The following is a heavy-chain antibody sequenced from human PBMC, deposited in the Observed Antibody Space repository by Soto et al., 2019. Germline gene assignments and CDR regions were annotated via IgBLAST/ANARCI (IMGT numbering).Heavy chain of an antibody. Sequence: PVGSLRLSCAASGFTFSSYAMSWVRQAPGKGLEWVSAISGSGGSTYYADSVKGRFTISRDNSKNTLYLQMNSLRAEDTAVYYCAKDNSVVVDNWFDPWGQGTLVTVSS. CDR3: AKDNSVVVDNWFDP. J-gene: IGHJ5*02. D-gene: IGHD2-2*01. V-gene: IGHV3-23*01. CDR2: ISGSGGST. CDR1: GFTFSSYA.